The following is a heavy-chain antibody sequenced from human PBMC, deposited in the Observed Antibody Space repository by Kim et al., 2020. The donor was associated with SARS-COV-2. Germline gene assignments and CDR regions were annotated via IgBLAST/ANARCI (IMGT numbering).Heavy chain of an antibody. CDR1: GFSVTIYW. V-gene: IGHV3-74*01. CDR2: IRYDGSVT. Sequence: LSLTCAASGFSVTIYWMHWVRQAPEKGLVWGSRIRYDGSVTGYADSVRGRFTISRDDAKNTVYLQMDSLRVEDTAVYYCAKSDWFEPSGQGTLVTVS. CDR3: AKSDWFEP. J-gene: IGHJ5*02.